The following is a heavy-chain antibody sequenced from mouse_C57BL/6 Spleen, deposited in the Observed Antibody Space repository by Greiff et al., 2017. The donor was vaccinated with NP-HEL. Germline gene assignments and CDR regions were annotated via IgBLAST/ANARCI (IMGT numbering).Heavy chain of an antibody. J-gene: IGHJ2*01. CDR3: ARELLRFFDY. CDR2: IYPGSGST. Sequence: QVQLKQPGAELVKPGASVKMSCKASGYTFTSYWITWVKQRPGHGLEWIGDIYPGSGSTNYNEKFKSKATMTVDTSSSTAYMQLSSLTSEDSAVYYCARELLRFFDYWGQGTTLTVSS. CDR1: GYTFTSYW. V-gene: IGHV1-55*01. D-gene: IGHD1-1*01.